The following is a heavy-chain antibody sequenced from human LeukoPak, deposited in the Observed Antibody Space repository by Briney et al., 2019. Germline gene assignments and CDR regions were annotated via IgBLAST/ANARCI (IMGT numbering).Heavy chain of an antibody. Sequence: ASVNVSCKASGGTFSSYAISWVRQAPGQGLEWMGIINPSGGSTSYAQKFQGRVTMTRDTSTSTVYMELSSLRSEDTAVYYCAREGDGYNRLFDYWGQGTLVTVSS. CDR3: AREGDGYNRLFDY. CDR2: INPSGGST. D-gene: IGHD5-24*01. J-gene: IGHJ4*02. V-gene: IGHV1-46*01. CDR1: GGTFSSYA.